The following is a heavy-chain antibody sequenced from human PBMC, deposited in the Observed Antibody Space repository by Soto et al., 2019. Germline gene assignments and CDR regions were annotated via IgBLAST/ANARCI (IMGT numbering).Heavy chain of an antibody. Sequence: EVQLVESGGDLVQPGGSLRLSCAASGFTVSSTYMNWVRQAPGKGLEWVSVIYSAGTTYYADSVKGSFTISRDNSKNTLYLQMNSLRAEDTAVYYCGRNYYNAYWGQGTLVTVSS. CDR2: IYSAGTT. V-gene: IGHV3-66*01. CDR3: GRNYYNAY. J-gene: IGHJ4*02. CDR1: GFTVSSTY.